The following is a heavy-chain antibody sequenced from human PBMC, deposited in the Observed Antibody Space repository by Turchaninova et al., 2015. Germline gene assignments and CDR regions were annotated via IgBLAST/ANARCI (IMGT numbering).Heavy chain of an antibody. V-gene: IGHV4-4*02. J-gene: IGHJ5*02. CDR1: GGSIISNDW. D-gene: IGHD3-22*01. CDR2: IHHSGAT. CDR3: GESDGSGSLGFDP. Sequence: QVQLQESGPGLVMPSGTLSLTCAVSGGSIISNDWWSWVRQPPGKGLEWIGKIHHSGATHYNPSRTSRVTISVDKSKNPFSLRLNSVTAADPAVYYCGESDGSGSLGFDPWGQGTLVTVSS.